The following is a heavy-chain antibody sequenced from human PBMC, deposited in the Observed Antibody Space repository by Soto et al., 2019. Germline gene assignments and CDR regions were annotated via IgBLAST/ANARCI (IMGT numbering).Heavy chain of an antibody. CDR2: IYYSGST. J-gene: IGHJ6*02. CDR1: GGSISSYY. Sequence: SETLSLTCTVSGGSISSYYRSWIRQTPGKGLEWIGYIYYSGSTKYNPSLKSRVTISVDTSKNLFALKLSSVTASDSAVYYCAIEAYCSRVCCYEHPTYYYYGMDVWGQGTTVTVSS. D-gene: IGHD2-15*01. V-gene: IGHV4-59*01. CDR3: AIEAYCSRVCCYEHPTYYYYGMDV.